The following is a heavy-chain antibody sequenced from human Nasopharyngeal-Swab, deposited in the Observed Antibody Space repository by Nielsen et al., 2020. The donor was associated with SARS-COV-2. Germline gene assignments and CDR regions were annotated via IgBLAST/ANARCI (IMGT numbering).Heavy chain of an antibody. J-gene: IGHJ6*02. V-gene: IGHV4-34*01. Sequence: WIRQPPGKGLEWIGYIYHSGSTNYNPSLKSRVTISVDTSKNQFSLQLSSVTAADTAVYYCASDNMVQGVYYYYGMDGGGQGT. D-gene: IGHD3-10*01. CDR3: ASDNMVQGVYYYYGMDG. CDR2: IYHSGST.